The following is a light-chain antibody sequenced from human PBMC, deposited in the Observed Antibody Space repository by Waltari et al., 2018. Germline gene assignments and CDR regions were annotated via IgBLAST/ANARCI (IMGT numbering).Light chain of an antibody. CDR2: GAS. CDR3: QRYGSLFFT. CDR1: QSVGSNF. V-gene: IGKV3-20*01. J-gene: IGKJ3*01. Sequence: EIVLTQSPGTLSLSPGDRATLSCRASQSVGSNFLAWYQQKPGQAPRLLIYGASTRATGIPDRFSGSGSGTDFTLTISRLEPEDFAVYYCQRYGSLFFTFGPGTKVDFK.